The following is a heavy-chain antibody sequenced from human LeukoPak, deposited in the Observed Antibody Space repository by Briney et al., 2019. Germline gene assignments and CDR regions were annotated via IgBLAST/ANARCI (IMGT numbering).Heavy chain of an antibody. CDR3: ARVTADHYYDSSGYYY. J-gene: IGHJ4*02. Sequence: ASVKVSCKVSGYTLTELSMHWVRQAPGKGLEWMGGFDPEDGETIYAQKFQGRVTMTEDTSTDTAYMELSSLRSDDTAVYYCARVTADHYYDSSGYYYWGQGTLVTVSS. D-gene: IGHD3-22*01. CDR2: FDPEDGET. V-gene: IGHV1-24*01. CDR1: GYTLTELS.